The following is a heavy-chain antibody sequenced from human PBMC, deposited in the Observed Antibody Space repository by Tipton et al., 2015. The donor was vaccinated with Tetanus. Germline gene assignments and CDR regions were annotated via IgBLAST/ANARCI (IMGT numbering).Heavy chain of an antibody. V-gene: IGHV4-31*03. CDR2: VYYMGSS. CDR1: GASIRRGGYY. D-gene: IGHD3-22*01. J-gene: IGHJ4*02. CDR3: ARFSYDSGGFYSYFDY. Sequence: TLSLTCTVSGASIRRGGYYWNWVRQHPGKGLEWIGYVYYMGSSHYNPSLKSRATISVDTSKNQFSLTLTSVTAADTAVYYCARFSYDSGGFYSYFDYWGRGTLVAFSS.